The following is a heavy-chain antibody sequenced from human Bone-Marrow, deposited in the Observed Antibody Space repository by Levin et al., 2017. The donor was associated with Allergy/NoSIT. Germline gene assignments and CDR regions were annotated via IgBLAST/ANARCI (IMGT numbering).Heavy chain of an antibody. D-gene: IGHD3-10*01. V-gene: IGHV3-23*01. Sequence: GESLKISCEASGFTFSTYTMTWVRQAPGKGLEWVSTLTGNGLEIRYVDSVRGRFTISRDNSKNTLYRQMASLRAEDTAIYYCSREPPQRPGYWDGEGGMDLWGQGTAVTVSS. CDR3: SREPPQRPGYWDGEGGMDL. CDR2: LTGNGLEI. CDR1: GFTFSTYT. J-gene: IGHJ6*02.